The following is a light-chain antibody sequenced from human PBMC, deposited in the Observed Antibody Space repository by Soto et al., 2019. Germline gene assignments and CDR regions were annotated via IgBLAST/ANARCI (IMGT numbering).Light chain of an antibody. CDR2: AAS. Sequence: AIRMTQSPSSLSASTGDRVTITCRASQGISSYLAWYQQKPGKAPKFLIYAASTLQSGVPSRFSGSGSGTEFTLTISSLQPDDFATYYCQQYNSYSPLTFGGGTKVDI. CDR1: QGISSY. CDR3: QQYNSYSPLT. V-gene: IGKV1-8*01. J-gene: IGKJ4*01.